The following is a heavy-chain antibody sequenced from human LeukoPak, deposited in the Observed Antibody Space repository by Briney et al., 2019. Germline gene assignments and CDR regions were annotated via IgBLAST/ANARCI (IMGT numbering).Heavy chain of an antibody. D-gene: IGHD1-1*01. V-gene: IGHV1-69*13. CDR2: IIPIFNSP. CDR3: ADNSIGYFDL. J-gene: IGHJ2*01. CDR1: GYTFPSYG. Sequence: SVKVSCKASGYTFPSYGISWVRQAPGQGLEWMGRIIPIFNSPAYAQKFQGRVTITADESTSTAYMALSSLTSEDTAVYYCADNSIGYFDLWGRGTLVTVSS.